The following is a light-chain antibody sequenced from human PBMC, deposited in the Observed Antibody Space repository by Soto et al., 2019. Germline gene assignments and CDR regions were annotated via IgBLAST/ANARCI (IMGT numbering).Light chain of an antibody. Sequence: EVVMTQSPVTLSVSPGERATLSCRASQSVTTNLAWYQQRPGQAPRLLIYGASTRATGIPSRCSGSGSGTQFTLTIISLQSEDVAVYYCQQYHNWPPHTFGQGTKLEIK. J-gene: IGKJ2*01. V-gene: IGKV3-15*01. CDR2: GAS. CDR3: QQYHNWPPHT. CDR1: QSVTTN.